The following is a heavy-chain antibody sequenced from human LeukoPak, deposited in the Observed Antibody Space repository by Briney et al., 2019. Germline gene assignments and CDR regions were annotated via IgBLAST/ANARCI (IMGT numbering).Heavy chain of an antibody. V-gene: IGHV4-34*01. D-gene: IGHD1-26*01. CDR3: ARLYSGSYIY. J-gene: IGHJ4*02. CDR2: INHNGST. CDR1: GGSFSGYY. Sequence: SETLSLTCAVYGGSFSGYYWSWIRQPPGKGLEWIGEINHNGSTNYNPTLKSRVTISVDTSKNQFSLKLSSVTAADTAVYYCARLYSGSYIYWGQGTLVTVSS.